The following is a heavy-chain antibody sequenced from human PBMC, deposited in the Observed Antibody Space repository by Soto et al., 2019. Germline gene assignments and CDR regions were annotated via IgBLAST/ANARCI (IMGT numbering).Heavy chain of an antibody. Sequence: QVQLQESGPGLVKPSQTLSLTCTVSGGSISSGGYYWRWIRQHPGKGLEWIGCIYYSGSTYYNPSLKSRITISGDTSKNRFSLKLNSVTAADTAVYYCARGLYMMETPPYDYWGQGTLVTVSS. D-gene: IGHD3-16*01. CDR2: IYYSGST. J-gene: IGHJ4*02. V-gene: IGHV4-31*03. CDR1: GGSISSGGYY. CDR3: ARGLYMMETPPYDY.